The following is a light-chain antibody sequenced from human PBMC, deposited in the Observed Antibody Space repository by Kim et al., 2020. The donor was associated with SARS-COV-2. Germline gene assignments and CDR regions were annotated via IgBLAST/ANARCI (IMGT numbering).Light chain of an antibody. Sequence: ATINCKSSQSVLYSSNNKNYLAWYQQKPGQPPKWLIYWASTRESGVPDRFSGSGSGTDFTLTISSLQAEDVAVYYCQQYYSTPRTFGQGTKVDIK. CDR2: WAS. V-gene: IGKV4-1*01. CDR1: QSVLYSSNNKNY. J-gene: IGKJ1*01. CDR3: QQYYSTPRT.